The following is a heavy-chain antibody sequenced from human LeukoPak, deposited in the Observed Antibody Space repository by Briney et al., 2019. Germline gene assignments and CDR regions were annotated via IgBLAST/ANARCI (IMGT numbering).Heavy chain of an antibody. J-gene: IGHJ3*02. Sequence: SQTLSLTCTVSGGSISSGSYYWSWIRQPAGKGLEWIGRIYTSGSTNYNPPLKSRVTISVDTSKNQFSLKLSSVTAADTAVYYCARCAAGYYYDSSTPPYSDAFDIWGQGTMVTVSS. CDR1: GGSISSGSYY. D-gene: IGHD3-22*01. CDR2: IYTSGST. CDR3: ARCAAGYYYDSSTPPYSDAFDI. V-gene: IGHV4-61*02.